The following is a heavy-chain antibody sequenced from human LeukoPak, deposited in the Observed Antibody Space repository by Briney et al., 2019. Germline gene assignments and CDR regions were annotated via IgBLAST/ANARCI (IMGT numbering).Heavy chain of an antibody. Sequence: ASVKVSCKASGYTFTGYYMHWVRRAPGQGLEWMGWINPNSGGTNYAQKFQGRVTMTRDTSISTAYMELSRLRSDDTAVYYCARDTYYYDSSGYFAGRGMDVWGQGTTVTVSS. CDR2: INPNSGGT. D-gene: IGHD3-22*01. J-gene: IGHJ6*02. CDR3: ARDTYYYDSSGYFAGRGMDV. CDR1: GYTFTGYY. V-gene: IGHV1-2*02.